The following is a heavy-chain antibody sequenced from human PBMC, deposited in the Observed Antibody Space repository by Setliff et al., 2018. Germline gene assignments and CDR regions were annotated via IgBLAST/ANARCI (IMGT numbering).Heavy chain of an antibody. CDR3: SKAALDLELDS. J-gene: IGHJ4*02. V-gene: IGHV3-23*01. CDR1: GFAFSSYA. D-gene: IGHD1-1*01. CDR2: IRGSGGGT. Sequence: GESLKISCAASGFAFSSYAMNWVRQAPGTGLEWVSTIRGSGGGTDYADSVKGRFTISRDNSKNTVYLHIKSLRADDTAVYFCSKAALDLELDSWGQGTLVTVSS.